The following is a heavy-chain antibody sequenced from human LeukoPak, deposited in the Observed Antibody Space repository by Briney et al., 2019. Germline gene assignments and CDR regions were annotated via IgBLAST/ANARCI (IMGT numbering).Heavy chain of an antibody. V-gene: IGHV4-39*01. J-gene: IGHJ4*02. D-gene: IGHD3-10*01. Sequence: SETLSPTCTVSGGSISSSSYYWGWIRQPPGKGPEWIGTIYYSGSTYYSPSLKSRVSISIDTSKNQFSLNLSSVTGADTAVYYCARHRGSGSYYVPFDYWGQGTLVTVSS. CDR2: IYYSGST. CDR1: GGSISSSSYY. CDR3: ARHRGSGSYYVPFDY.